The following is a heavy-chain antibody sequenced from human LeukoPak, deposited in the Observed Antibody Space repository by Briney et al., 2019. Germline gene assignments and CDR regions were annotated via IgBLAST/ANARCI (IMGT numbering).Heavy chain of an antibody. J-gene: IGHJ4*02. CDR3: EAAAAPLGYFDY. CDR1: GGSIGSVNW. Sequence: PSGTLSLTCAVSGGSIGSVNWGVWVRRPPGRGLEWFGEIYHSGSTNYNPSLKSRVTISVDKSKNQFSLKLSSVTAADTAVYYCEAAAAPLGYFDYWGQGTLVTVSS. D-gene: IGHD6-13*01. V-gene: IGHV4-4*02. CDR2: IYHSGST.